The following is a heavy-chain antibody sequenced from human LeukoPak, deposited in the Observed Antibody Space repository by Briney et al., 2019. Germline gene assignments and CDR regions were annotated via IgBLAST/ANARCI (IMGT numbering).Heavy chain of an antibody. CDR2: ISGSGGST. V-gene: IGHV3-23*01. D-gene: IGHD3-10*01. J-gene: IGHJ4*02. CDR1: GFTFSSYA. CDR3: TTVLRYHSGSYSDY. Sequence: GGSLRLSCAASGFTFSSYAMSWVRQAPGKGLEWVSAISGSGGSTYYADSVKGRFTISRDNSKNTLYLQMNSLRAEDTAVYYCTTVLRYHSGSYSDYWGQGTLVTVSS.